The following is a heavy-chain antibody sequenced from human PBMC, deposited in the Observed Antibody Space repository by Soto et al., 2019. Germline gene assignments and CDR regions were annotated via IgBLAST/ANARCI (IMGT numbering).Heavy chain of an antibody. D-gene: IGHD4-4*01. CDR2: ISAYNGNT. CDR3: ARSMTTVGLKKYYYYVMDG. V-gene: IGHV1-18*01. Sequence: ASVKVSCKASGYTFTSYGISWVRQAPGQGLEWMGWISAYNGNTNYAQKLQGRVTMTTDTSTSTAYMELRSLRSDDTAVYYCARSMTTVGLKKYYYYVMDGWGQGTTVTFSS. J-gene: IGHJ6*02. CDR1: GYTFTSYG.